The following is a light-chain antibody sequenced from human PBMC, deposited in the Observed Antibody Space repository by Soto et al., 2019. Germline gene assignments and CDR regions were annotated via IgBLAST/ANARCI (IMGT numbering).Light chain of an antibody. J-gene: IGLJ3*02. CDR3: SSYAGSNNLV. V-gene: IGLV2-8*01. Sequence: QSALTQPPSASGSPGQSVTMSCTETSSDVGGYNYVSWYQQHPGKAPKLMIYEVNKRPSGVPDRFSGSKSGNTASLTVSGLQAEDEADYYCSSYAGSNNLVFGGGAKLTVL. CDR2: EVN. CDR1: SSDVGGYNY.